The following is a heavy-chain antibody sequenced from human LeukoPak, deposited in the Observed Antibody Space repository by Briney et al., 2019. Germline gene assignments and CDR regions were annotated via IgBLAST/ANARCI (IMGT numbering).Heavy chain of an antibody. CDR1: GYSFTSYW. D-gene: IGHD3-22*01. J-gene: IGHJ4*02. CDR3: ARRDHYDSSSYYY. Sequence: GESLKISCWGSGYSFTSYWIGWVRQMPGKGLEWMGIIYPGDYDTRYSPSFQGQVTISADKSISTAYLQWSSLKASDTAMYYCARRDHYDSSSYYYWGQGTLVTVSS. CDR2: IYPGDYDT. V-gene: IGHV5-51*01.